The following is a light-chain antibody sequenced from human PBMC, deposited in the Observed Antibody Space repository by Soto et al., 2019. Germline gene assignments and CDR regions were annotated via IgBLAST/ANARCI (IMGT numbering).Light chain of an antibody. CDR2: SNN. CDR3: AAWDDSLSGVV. V-gene: IGLV1-47*02. CDR1: SSNIGSNY. J-gene: IGLJ2*01. Sequence: QSVLTQPPSASGTPGQRVTISCSGSSSNIGSNYVYWYQQLPGTAPKLLIYSNNQRPSGVPDRFSGSKSGTSASVAISGLRSEDEADYYCAAWDDSLSGVVFGGGTKVTVL.